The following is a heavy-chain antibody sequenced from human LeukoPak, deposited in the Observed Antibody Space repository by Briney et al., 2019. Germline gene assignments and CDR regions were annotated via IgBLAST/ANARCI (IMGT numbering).Heavy chain of an antibody. J-gene: IGHJ4*02. Sequence: GGSLRLSCAASGFTFSSYSMNWVRQAPGKGLEWVSYISSSSSTIYYADSVKGRFTISRDNAKNSLYLQMNSLRAEDTAVYYCARDNWNPRNYFDYWGQGTLVTVSS. CDR2: ISSSSSTI. CDR3: ARDNWNPRNYFDY. V-gene: IGHV3-48*01. D-gene: IGHD1-1*01. CDR1: GFTFSSYS.